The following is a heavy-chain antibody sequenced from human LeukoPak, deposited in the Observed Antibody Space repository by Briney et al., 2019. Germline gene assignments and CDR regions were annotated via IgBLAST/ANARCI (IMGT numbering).Heavy chain of an antibody. CDR1: GFTFRNYV. Sequence: GGSLRLSCAASGFTFRNYVIHWVRQAPGKGLEWVAVTSSDLNVKLYADSVKGRFTISRDSAKSTVYLHMNSLRVEDTAVYYCTSFFETNWGQGTLVTVSS. D-gene: IGHD2/OR15-2a*01. CDR3: TSFFETN. CDR2: TSSDLNVK. J-gene: IGHJ4*02. V-gene: IGHV3-30-3*01.